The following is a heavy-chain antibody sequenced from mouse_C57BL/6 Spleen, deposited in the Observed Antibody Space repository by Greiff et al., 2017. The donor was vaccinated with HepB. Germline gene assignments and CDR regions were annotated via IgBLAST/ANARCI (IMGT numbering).Heavy chain of an antibody. CDR3: TRTSGSYYYAMDY. CDR2: IDPETGGT. V-gene: IGHV1-15*01. D-gene: IGHD1-1*02. Sequence: VQGVESGAELVRPGASVTLSCKASGYTFTDYEMHWVKQTPVHGLEWIGAIDPETGGTAYNQKFKGKAILTADKSSSTAYMELRSLTSEDSAVYYCTRTSGSYYYAMDYWGQGTSVTVSS. CDR1: GYTFTDYE. J-gene: IGHJ4*01.